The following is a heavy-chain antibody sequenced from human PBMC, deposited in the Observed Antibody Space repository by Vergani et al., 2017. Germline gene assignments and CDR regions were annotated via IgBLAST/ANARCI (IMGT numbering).Heavy chain of an antibody. CDR2: IYYTGDT. V-gene: IGHV4-61*05. Sequence: QLHLQESGPGLVKPSETLSLTCTVSGGSITSSSYYWGWIRQPPGKGLEWIGYIYYTGDTRSNPSLTSRISMSLDTSRSQFSLTVKSVTVADTAVYYCARYLCPGGSCIGFDYWGQGILVTVSS. J-gene: IGHJ4*02. CDR1: GGSITSSSYY. CDR3: ARYLCPGGSCIGFDY. D-gene: IGHD2-8*02.